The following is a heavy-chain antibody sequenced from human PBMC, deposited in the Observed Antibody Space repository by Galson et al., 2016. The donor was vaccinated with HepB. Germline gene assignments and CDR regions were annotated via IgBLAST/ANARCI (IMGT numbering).Heavy chain of an antibody. Sequence: SLRLSCAASGFTFSSYSMNWVRQAPGEGLEWVSSISSSSSYIYYADSVKGRFTISRDTAKHALYRQMNSLIADDTAGYYCARGDIVGAIFDYWGQGTLVTVSS. D-gene: IGHD1-26*01. CDR2: ISSSSSYI. V-gene: IGHV3-21*01. CDR3: ARGDIVGAIFDY. J-gene: IGHJ4*02. CDR1: GFTFSSYS.